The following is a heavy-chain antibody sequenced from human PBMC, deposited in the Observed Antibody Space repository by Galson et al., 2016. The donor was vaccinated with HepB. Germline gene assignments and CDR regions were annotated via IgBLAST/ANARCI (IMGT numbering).Heavy chain of an antibody. D-gene: IGHD3-10*01. CDR1: GDSVSSNSAA. Sequence: CAISGDSVSSNSAAWSWFRQSPSRGLEWLGRTYYRSRWYNDYAISVKGRITVNPDTSKNQFSLTLSSVSATDTAVYYCARDPYGSGRGFDYWGQGTLVTVSS. J-gene: IGHJ4*02. CDR3: ARDPYGSGRGFDY. CDR2: TYYRSRWYN. V-gene: IGHV6-1*01.